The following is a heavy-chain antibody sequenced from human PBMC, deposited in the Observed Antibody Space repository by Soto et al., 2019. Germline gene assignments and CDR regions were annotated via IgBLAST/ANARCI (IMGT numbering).Heavy chain of an antibody. D-gene: IGHD3-10*01. J-gene: IGHJ6*01. V-gene: IGHV3-30*03. Sequence: LRLSCAASRFTLIAYGMHWGSQAPGKGLEWVAVISYDGSNKYYADSVKGRFTISRDNSKNTLYLQMNSLRAEDTAVYYCARSGSYYHYGMDVWGQGTPVTLSS. CDR3: ARSGSYYHYGMDV. CDR1: RFTLIAYG. CDR2: ISYDGSNK.